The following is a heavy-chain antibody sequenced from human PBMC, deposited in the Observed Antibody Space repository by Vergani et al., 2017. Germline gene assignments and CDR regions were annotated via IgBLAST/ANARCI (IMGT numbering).Heavy chain of an antibody. V-gene: IGHV3-48*04. J-gene: IGHJ4*02. CDR1: GFTFSSYA. D-gene: IGHD3-22*01. Sequence: EVQLLESGGGLVQPGGSLRLSCAASGFTFSSYAMSWVRQAPGKGREWVSYISSSGSTIYYADSVKGRITITRDNDKNSLYLKMNSLRAEDAAVYYCEAYYYDSSEVDYWGQGTLVTVSS. CDR3: EAYYYDSSEVDY. CDR2: ISSSGSTI.